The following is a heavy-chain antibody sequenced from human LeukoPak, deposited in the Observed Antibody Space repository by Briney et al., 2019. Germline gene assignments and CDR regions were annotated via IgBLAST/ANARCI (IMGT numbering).Heavy chain of an antibody. V-gene: IGHV1-69*13. Sequence: SVKVSCKASGGTFSSYAISWVRQAPGQGLEWMGGIIPIFGTADYAQKFQGRLTITADESTSTAYMELSSLRSEDTAVYYCARRIQLWLSHWFDPWGQGTLVTVSS. CDR1: GGTFSSYA. J-gene: IGHJ5*02. CDR2: IIPIFGTA. CDR3: ARRIQLWLSHWFDP. D-gene: IGHD5-18*01.